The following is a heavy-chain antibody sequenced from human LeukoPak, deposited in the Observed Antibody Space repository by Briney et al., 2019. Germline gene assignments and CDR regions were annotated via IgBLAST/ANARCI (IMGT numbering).Heavy chain of an antibody. CDR2: ISADNGNT. Sequence: GASVKVSCKGSGYSFMTYGISWVRQAPGQGLEWVGWISADNGNTNYAQKLQGRVTMTTDTSTSTVYMELKSLRSDDTAVYYCARAGNSWLEDNRVYYFDSWGQGALVTVSS. CDR1: GYSFMTYG. CDR3: ARAGNSWLEDNRVYYFDS. J-gene: IGHJ4*02. V-gene: IGHV1-18*01. D-gene: IGHD6-19*01.